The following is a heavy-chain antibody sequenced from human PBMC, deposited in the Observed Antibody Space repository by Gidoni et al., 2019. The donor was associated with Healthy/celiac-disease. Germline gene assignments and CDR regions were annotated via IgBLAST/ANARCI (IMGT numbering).Heavy chain of an antibody. V-gene: IGHV3-30*01. D-gene: IGHD5-12*01. CDR1: GFTFSSYA. CDR2: ISDDGSNK. CDR3: ARDGGSGYDDYGGYGMDV. J-gene: IGHJ6*02. Sequence: QVQLVESGGGVVQPGRSLRLSCAASGFTFSSYAMHWVRQAPGKGLEWVAVISDDGSNKYYADSVKGRFTISRDNSKNTLYLQMNSLRAEDTAVYYCARDGGSGYDDYGGYGMDVWGQGTTVTVSS.